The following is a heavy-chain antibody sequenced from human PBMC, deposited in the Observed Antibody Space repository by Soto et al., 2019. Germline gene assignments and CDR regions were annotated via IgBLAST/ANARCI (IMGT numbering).Heavy chain of an antibody. CDR3: AREVPYGCSRFDY. D-gene: IGHD3-10*01. V-gene: IGHV1-3*01. J-gene: IGHJ4*02. CDR1: GYTFTNNV. Sequence: QVHLVQSGAEVKKPGASVKVSCRTSGYTFTNNVIHWVRQAPGQRLEWIGWVNAGNDNTKWSREFQGRLTLTKDTSATTDYMELSSLTPEDTAIYFCAREVPYGCSRFDYWGQGTLVTVSS. CDR2: VNAGNDNT.